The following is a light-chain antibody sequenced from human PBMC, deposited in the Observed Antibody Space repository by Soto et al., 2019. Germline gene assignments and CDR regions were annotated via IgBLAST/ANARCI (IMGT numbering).Light chain of an antibody. CDR1: SSNIGSNY. CDR3: AAWDDSLSGHVV. Sequence: QSVLTQPPSASGTHEKRVTNSCSGRSSNIGSNYVYWYQQLPGTAPKLLIYRNNQRPSGVPDRFSGSKSGSSASLAISGLRSEDEADYYCAAWDDSLSGHVVFGGGTKLTVL. J-gene: IGLJ2*01. CDR2: RNN. V-gene: IGLV1-47*01.